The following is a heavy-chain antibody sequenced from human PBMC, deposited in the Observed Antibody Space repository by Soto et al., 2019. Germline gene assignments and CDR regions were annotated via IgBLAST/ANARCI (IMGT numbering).Heavy chain of an antibody. CDR3: SRDLVGLLTGGDGMDV. V-gene: IGHV3-48*03. CDR1: GFTFSSFE. Sequence: VGSLRLSCAASGFTFSSFEMTWVRQAPGKGLEWVSFISSSDATIYYADSVKGRFTISRDNAKNSLYLQMNSLRAEDTAVYYCSRDLVGLLTGGDGMDVWGQGTTVTVSS. CDR2: ISSSDATI. D-gene: IGHD3-9*01. J-gene: IGHJ6*02.